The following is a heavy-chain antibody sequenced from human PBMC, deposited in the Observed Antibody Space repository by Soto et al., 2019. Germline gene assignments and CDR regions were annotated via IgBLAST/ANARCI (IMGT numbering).Heavy chain of an antibody. CDR2: IYYTGST. Sequence: QVQLQESGPGLVKPSQTLSLTCSVSGASISSGNYYWSWIRQHPGKGLECIGYIYYTGSTYYNPSLRSRITISEDMSKNHFSLRLSSVTAADTAVYYCARGREEAGGPFDYWGQGTLVTVSS. CDR3: ARGREEAGGPFDY. V-gene: IGHV4-31*03. D-gene: IGHD3-10*01. CDR1: GASISSGNYY. J-gene: IGHJ4*02.